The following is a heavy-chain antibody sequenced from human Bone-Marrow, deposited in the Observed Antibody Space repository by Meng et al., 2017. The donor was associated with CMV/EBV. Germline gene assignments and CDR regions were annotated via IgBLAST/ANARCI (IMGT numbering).Heavy chain of an antibody. V-gene: IGHV3-23*01. D-gene: IGHD2-2*01. CDR1: GFTFSSYA. Sequence: GGSLRLSCAASGFTFSSYAMSWVRQAPGKGLEWVSSISGSGVSTNYADSVKGRFTISRDNAKNSLYLQMNSLRAEDTAVYYCARDGIVVVPAAPMDYYYYGMDVWGQGTTVTVSS. CDR2: ISGSGVST. J-gene: IGHJ6*02. CDR3: ARDGIVVVPAAPMDYYYYGMDV.